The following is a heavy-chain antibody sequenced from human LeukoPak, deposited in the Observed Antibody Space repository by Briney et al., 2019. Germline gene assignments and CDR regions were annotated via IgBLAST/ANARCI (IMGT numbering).Heavy chain of an antibody. Sequence: PSETLSLTCTVSGGSISSYYWSWIRQPPGKGLEWIGYIYYSGSTNYNPSLKSRVTISVDTSKNQFSLKLSSVTAADTAVYYCAREPYGSGSYGTGWFDPWGQGTLVTVSS. D-gene: IGHD3-10*01. CDR1: GGSISSYY. V-gene: IGHV4-59*01. CDR3: AREPYGSGSYGTGWFDP. CDR2: IYYSGST. J-gene: IGHJ5*02.